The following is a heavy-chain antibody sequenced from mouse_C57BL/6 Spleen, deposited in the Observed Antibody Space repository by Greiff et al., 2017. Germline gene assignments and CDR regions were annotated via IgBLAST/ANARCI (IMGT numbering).Heavy chain of an antibody. V-gene: IGHV1-42*01. Sequence: EVQLQQSGPELVKPGASVKISCKASGYSFTSYYMNWVKQSPEKSLEWIGEINPSTGGTTYNQKFKAKATLTVDKSSSTAYMQLKSLTSEDSAVYYCAPIYDGYYIAYWGQGTLVTVSA. J-gene: IGHJ3*01. CDR1: GYSFTSYY. D-gene: IGHD2-3*01. CDR2: INPSTGGT. CDR3: APIYDGYYIAY.